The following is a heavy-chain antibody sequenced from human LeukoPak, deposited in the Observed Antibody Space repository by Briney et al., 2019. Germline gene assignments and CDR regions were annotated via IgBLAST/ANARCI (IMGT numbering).Heavy chain of an antibody. CDR3: AREEDGGVGATRYFDY. D-gene: IGHD1-26*01. CDR2: ISYDGSNK. CDR1: GFTFSSYA. J-gene: IGHJ4*02. V-gene: IGHV3-30*04. Sequence: PGGSLRLSCAASGFTFSSYAMHWVRQAPGKGLEWVAVISYDGSNKYYADSVKGRFTISRDNSKNTLYLQMNSLRAEDTAVYYCAREEDGGVGATRYFDYWGQGTLVTVSS.